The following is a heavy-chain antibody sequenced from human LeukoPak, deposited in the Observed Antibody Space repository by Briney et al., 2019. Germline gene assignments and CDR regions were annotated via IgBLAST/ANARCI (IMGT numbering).Heavy chain of an antibody. V-gene: IGHV3-7*01. CDR1: GFTFSNYW. CDR2: VKVDGSDK. D-gene: IGHD3-10*01. Sequence: PGGSLRLSCAASGFTFSNYWMAWVRQSPGKGLEWVANVKVDGSDKNYVDSVKGRFTISRDNAKKSLSLQMSSLRADDTAIYYCTKEHYYAGGYFDLWGRGTLVTVSS. J-gene: IGHJ2*01. CDR3: TKEHYYAGGYFDL.